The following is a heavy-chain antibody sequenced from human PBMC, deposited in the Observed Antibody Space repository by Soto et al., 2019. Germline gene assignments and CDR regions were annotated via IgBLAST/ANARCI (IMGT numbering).Heavy chain of an antibody. J-gene: IGHJ1*01. CDR3: VKDSARAVTTDFQH. CDR2: ISSNGGST. D-gene: IGHD4-17*01. Sequence: GGSLRLSCSASGFTFSSYAMHWVRQAPGKGLEYVSAISSNGGSTYYADSVKGRFTIPRDNSKNTLYLQMSSLRAEDTAVYYCVKDSARAVTTDFQHWGQGTLVTVSS. CDR1: GFTFSSYA. V-gene: IGHV3-64D*08.